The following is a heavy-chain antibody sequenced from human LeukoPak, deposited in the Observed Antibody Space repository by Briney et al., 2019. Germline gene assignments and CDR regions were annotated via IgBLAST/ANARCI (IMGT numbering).Heavy chain of an antibody. D-gene: IGHD5-18*01. V-gene: IGHV4-39*01. J-gene: IGHJ6*02. Sequence: PSETLSLTCSLSARSAGGGSTYGGWIRQAPGDGLDFIGCAYHTGSSIYNPSLRSRLSMSVGPSMNPFSLALRSVTGEGPSIYYCATTEVDTPKIVRLRGGGFDGWGQGKPVSVSS. CDR2: AYHTGSS. CDR1: ARSAGGGSTY. CDR3: ATTEVDTPKIVRLRGGGFDG.